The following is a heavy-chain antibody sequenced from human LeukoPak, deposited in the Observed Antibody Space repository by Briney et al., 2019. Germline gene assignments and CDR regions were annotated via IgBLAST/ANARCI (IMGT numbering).Heavy chain of an antibody. D-gene: IGHD3-10*01. CDR1: GYTFTGYY. V-gene: IGHV1-2*02. J-gene: IGHJ2*01. CDR2: INPNSGGT. CDR3: ARELRRRWYFDL. Sequence: GESLRISCKGSGYTFTGYYLHWVRQAPGQGPEWMGWINPNSGGTNYAQKFQGRVTMSRDTSISTAYMELAFLRSDDTAVYYCARELRRRWYFDLWGRGTLVTVSS.